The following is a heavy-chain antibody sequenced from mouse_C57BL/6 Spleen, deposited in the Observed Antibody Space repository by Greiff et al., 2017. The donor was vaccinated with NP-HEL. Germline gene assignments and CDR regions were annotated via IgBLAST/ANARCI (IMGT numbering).Heavy chain of an antibody. D-gene: IGHD2-5*01. Sequence: EVKLVESEGGLVQPGSSMKLSCTASGFTFSDYYMPWVRQVPEKGLEWVANINYDGSSTYYLDSLKSRFIISRDNATNILYLQMSSLKSEDTGTYYFARFYSSHFDDWGQGTTLTVSS. J-gene: IGHJ2*01. CDR3: ARFYSSHFDD. CDR1: GFTFSDYY. V-gene: IGHV5-16*01. CDR2: INYDGSST.